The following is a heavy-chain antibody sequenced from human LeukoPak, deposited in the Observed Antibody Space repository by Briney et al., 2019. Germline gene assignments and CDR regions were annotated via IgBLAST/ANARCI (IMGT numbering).Heavy chain of an antibody. CDR2: ISGSGGST. V-gene: IGHV3-23*01. CDR3: AKAYLWFGELSEFDY. D-gene: IGHD3-10*01. J-gene: IGHJ4*02. CDR1: GFTFSSYA. Sequence: PGGSLRLSCAASGFTFSSYAMSWVRQAPGEGLEWVSAISGSGGSTYYADSVKGRFTISRDNSKNTLYLQMNSLRAEDTAVYYCAKAYLWFGELSEFDYWGQGTLVTVSS.